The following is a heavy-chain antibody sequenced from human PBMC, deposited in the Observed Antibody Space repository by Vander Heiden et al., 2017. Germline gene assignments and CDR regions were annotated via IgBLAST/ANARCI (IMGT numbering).Heavy chain of an antibody. CDR2: ISAYNGNT. V-gene: IGHV1-18*01. D-gene: IGHD2-21*01. J-gene: IGHJ4*02. Sequence: QVQLVQSGAEVKKPGASVKVSCKASGYTFTSYGISWVRQAPGQGLEWMGWISAYNGNTNYAQKLQGRVTMTTDTSTSTAYMELRSLRSDDTAVYYCARVFGGLRLGPPGGNFYYYWGQGTLVTVSS. CDR3: ARVFGGLRLGPPGGNFYYY. CDR1: GYTFTSYG.